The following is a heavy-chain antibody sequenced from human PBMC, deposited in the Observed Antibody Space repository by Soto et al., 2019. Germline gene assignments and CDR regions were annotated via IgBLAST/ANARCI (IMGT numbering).Heavy chain of an antibody. CDR1: GFSISDCS. Sequence: EVQLVESGGGLVQPGGSLRLSCAASGFSISDCSMNWVRRAPGKGLEWISYISTNNDAIYYADSVKGRFTISRDNAKNSRYLQMNSLRAEDTALYYCASVLGSRRSGSYPSYWGQGTLGTVSS. CDR2: ISTNNDAI. D-gene: IGHD3-10*01. V-gene: IGHV3-48*01. J-gene: IGHJ4*02. CDR3: ASVLGSRRSGSYPSY.